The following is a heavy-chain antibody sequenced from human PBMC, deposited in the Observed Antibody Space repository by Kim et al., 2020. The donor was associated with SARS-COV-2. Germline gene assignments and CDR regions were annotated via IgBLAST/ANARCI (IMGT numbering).Heavy chain of an antibody. D-gene: IGHD6-19*01. CDR2: ISSSSSTI. CDR1: GFTFSNYS. Sequence: GGSLRLSCAASGFTFSNYSMNWVRQAPGKGLEWVSYISSSSSTIYYADSVKGRSTISRDNAKNSLYLQMNSLRDEDTAVYYCARDLAVAGYYGMDVWGQGPTVTVSS. CDR3: ARDLAVAGYYGMDV. V-gene: IGHV3-48*02. J-gene: IGHJ6*02.